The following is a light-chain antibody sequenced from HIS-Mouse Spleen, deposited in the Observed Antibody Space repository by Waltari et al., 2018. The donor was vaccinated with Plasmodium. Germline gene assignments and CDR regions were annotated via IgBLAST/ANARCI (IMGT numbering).Light chain of an antibody. V-gene: IGKV2-28*01. CDR3: MQALQTPRYT. Sequence: DIVMTQSPPSLPVTPGEPASISCRSSHSLLHSNGYNYLDWYLQKPGQSPQLLIYLGSNRASGVPDRFSGSGSGTDFTLKISRVEAEDVGVYYCMQALQTPRYTFGQGTKLEIK. CDR2: LGS. CDR1: HSLLHSNGYNY. J-gene: IGKJ2*01.